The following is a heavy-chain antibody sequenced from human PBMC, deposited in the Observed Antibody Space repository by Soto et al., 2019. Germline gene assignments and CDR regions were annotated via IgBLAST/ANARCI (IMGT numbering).Heavy chain of an antibody. J-gene: IGHJ4*02. CDR3: ARTPYYDFWSGYSFDY. V-gene: IGHV1-2*04. D-gene: IGHD3-3*01. Sequence: QVQLVQSGAAVKKPGASVKVSCKASGDTFTAYYLHWVRQAPGHGLEWLGWIDPNSGDTKYAQNFEGWVTMTRDTSINTAYLDLSRLKNDDTAVYYCARTPYYDFWSGYSFDYWGQGTLVSVPS. CDR2: IDPNSGDT. CDR1: GDTFTAYY.